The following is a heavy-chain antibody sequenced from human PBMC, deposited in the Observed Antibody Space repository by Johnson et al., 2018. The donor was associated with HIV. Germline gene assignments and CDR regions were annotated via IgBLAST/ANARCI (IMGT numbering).Heavy chain of an antibody. CDR1: GFTFSSYA. Sequence: VQLVESGGGLVQPGGSLRLSCAASGFTFSSYAMHWVRQAPGKGLEWVAVISYDGSNKYYADSVKGRFTISRDNSKNTLYLQMNSLRAEDTAVYYCARTSLEWLLFAFDIWGQGTMVTVSS. CDR3: ARTSLEWLLFAFDI. D-gene: IGHD3-3*01. J-gene: IGHJ3*02. V-gene: IGHV3-30*14. CDR2: ISYDGSNK.